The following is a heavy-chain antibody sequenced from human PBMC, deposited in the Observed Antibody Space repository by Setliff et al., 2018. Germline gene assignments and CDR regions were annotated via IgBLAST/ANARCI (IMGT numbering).Heavy chain of an antibody. CDR3: ARAHTWSLPNDNSGYPGWFDP. CDR1: GFSISSGYY. J-gene: IGHJ5*02. V-gene: IGHV4-38-2*01. CDR2: IHHSGKA. D-gene: IGHD3-22*01. Sequence: PSETLSLTCAVSGFSISSGYYWGWIRQPPGKGLEWIVNIHHSGKAYYNPSLKSRVTMSVDTSKNHVSLKLRSVTAADTAVYYCARAHTWSLPNDNSGYPGWFDPWGQGTLVTVSS.